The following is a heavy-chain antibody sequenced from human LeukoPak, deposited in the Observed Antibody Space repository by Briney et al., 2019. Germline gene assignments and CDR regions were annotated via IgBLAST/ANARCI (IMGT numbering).Heavy chain of an antibody. D-gene: IGHD6-6*01. CDR1: GGSISSYY. CDR3: ARGPTRPSGYFDY. CDR2: IYYSGST. V-gene: IGHV4-59*01. J-gene: IGHJ4*02. Sequence: PSETLSLTCTVSGGSISSYYWSWMRQPPGKGLEWIRYIYYSGSTNYNPSLKSRVTISVDTSKHQFSLKLSSVTAADTAVYYCARGPTRPSGYFDYWGQGTLVTVSS.